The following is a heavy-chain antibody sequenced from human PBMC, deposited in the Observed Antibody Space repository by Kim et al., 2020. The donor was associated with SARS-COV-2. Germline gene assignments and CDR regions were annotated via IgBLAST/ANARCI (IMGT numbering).Heavy chain of an antibody. CDR2: INHSGST. CDR3: ARGLKDTATIDY. D-gene: IGHD5-18*01. CDR1: GGSFSGYY. Sequence: SETLSLTCAVYGGSFSGYYWSWIRQPPGKGLEWIGEINHSGSTNYNPSLKSRVTISVDTSKNQFSLKLSSVTAADTAVYYCARGLKDTATIDYWGQGTLVTVSS. V-gene: IGHV4-34*01. J-gene: IGHJ4*02.